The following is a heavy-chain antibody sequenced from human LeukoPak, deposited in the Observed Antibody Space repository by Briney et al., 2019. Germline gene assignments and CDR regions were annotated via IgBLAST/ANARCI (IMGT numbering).Heavy chain of an antibody. J-gene: IGHJ4*02. CDR3: AKAYGSGSRYYFDY. Sequence: GGSLRLSCAASGFTFNSYAMSWVRQAPGKGLEWVSSISGSGASTYYADSVKGRFTISRDNSKNTLYLQMNSLRAEDTALYYCAKAYGSGSRYYFDYWGQGTLVTVSS. V-gene: IGHV3-23*01. CDR1: GFTFNSYA. CDR2: ISGSGAST. D-gene: IGHD3-10*01.